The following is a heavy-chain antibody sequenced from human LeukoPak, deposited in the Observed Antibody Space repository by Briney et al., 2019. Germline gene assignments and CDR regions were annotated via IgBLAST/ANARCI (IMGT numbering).Heavy chain of an antibody. Sequence: GGSLRLSCAASGFTFSSYAMSWVRQAPGKGLEWVSAISGSGGSTYYADSVKGRFTISRDNSKNTLYLQMNSLRAEDTAVYYCARDKADFWSGLDYWGQGTLVTVSS. D-gene: IGHD3-3*01. V-gene: IGHV3-23*01. CDR1: GFTFSSYA. CDR2: ISGSGGST. J-gene: IGHJ4*02. CDR3: ARDKADFWSGLDY.